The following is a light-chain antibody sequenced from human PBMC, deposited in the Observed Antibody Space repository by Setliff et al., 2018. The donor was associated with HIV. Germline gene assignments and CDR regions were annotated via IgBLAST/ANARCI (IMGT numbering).Light chain of an antibody. CDR3: CSNTGSNTFV. CDR2: QAT. J-gene: IGLJ1*01. CDR1: SSDIGRYNL. Sequence: QSVLTQPASVSGSPGQSITISCTGTSSDIGRYNLVSWYQQYPGKAPKLMIYQATRRPSGVPNRFSGSKSGNVASLTISGLQAEDEADYYCCSNTGSNTFVFGTGTKV. V-gene: IGLV2-23*01.